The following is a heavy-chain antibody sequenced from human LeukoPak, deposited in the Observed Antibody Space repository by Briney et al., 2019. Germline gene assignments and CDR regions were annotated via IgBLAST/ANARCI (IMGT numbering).Heavy chain of an antibody. CDR3: ARDESLGDFWSGYFDAFDI. Sequence: PGGSLRLSCVASGFTFSSYWMTWVRQAPGKGLEWVANIKQDGIEKYYVDSVKGRFTISRDNAKNSLYLQMNSLRAEDTAVYYCARDESLGDFWSGYFDAFDIWGQGTMVTVSS. D-gene: IGHD3-3*01. CDR1: GFTFSSYW. J-gene: IGHJ3*02. V-gene: IGHV3-7*01. CDR2: IKQDGIEK.